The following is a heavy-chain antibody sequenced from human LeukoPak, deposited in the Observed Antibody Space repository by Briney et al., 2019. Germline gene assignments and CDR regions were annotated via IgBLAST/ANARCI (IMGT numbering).Heavy chain of an antibody. CDR1: GFSFSSYG. D-gene: IGHD4-23*01. CDR2: IRGSAGST. CDR3: PKDPTVGTTNYFDY. J-gene: IGHJ4*02. Sequence: GSLTLSFTASGFSFSSYGMCWVRKAPGQGLGWVSAIRGSAGSTDYEESVKGRFTISRDNSKNTLYLQMNSLRAEDTAIYYCPKDPTVGTTNYFDYWGQGPRSPSPQ. V-gene: IGHV3-23*01.